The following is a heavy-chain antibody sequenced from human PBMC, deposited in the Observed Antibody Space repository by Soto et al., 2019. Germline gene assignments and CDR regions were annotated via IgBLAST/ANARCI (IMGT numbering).Heavy chain of an antibody. CDR2: IYYSGST. J-gene: IGHJ4*02. Sequence: PSATLSLACTVCGGSIRRYYWSWIRQRPGKGLEWIGYIYYSGSTNYNPSLKSRVTISVDTSKNQFSLKLSSVTAADTAVYYCARATAMADYWGQGTLVTVSS. D-gene: IGHD5-18*01. CDR3: ARATAMADY. CDR1: GGSIRRYY. V-gene: IGHV4-59*01.